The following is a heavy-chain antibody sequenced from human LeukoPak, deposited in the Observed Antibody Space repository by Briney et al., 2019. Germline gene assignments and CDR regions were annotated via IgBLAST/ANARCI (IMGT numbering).Heavy chain of an antibody. J-gene: IGHJ4*02. CDR1: GYTFTDYY. Sequence: ASVKVSCKASGYTFTDYYMHWVRQAPGQGLEWMGWINPNSSGTNYAQKFQGRVTMTRDTSISTAYMELNWLRSDDTAVYYCAREGVARDYDYWGQGTLVTVSS. CDR2: INPNSSGT. CDR3: AREGVARDYDY. D-gene: IGHD5-12*01. V-gene: IGHV1-2*02.